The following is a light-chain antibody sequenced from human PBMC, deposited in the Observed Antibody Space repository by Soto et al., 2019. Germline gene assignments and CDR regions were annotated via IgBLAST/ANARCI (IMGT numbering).Light chain of an antibody. Sequence: DIQITQSRSSLSASVGDRVTIACRSSHDVSRNLNWLQQKRGEAPKLLIYAASNLERGVPSRFSGSGSATDFILTTSSLQPADVATYYCQQYSSMLSFGGGT. CDR3: QQYSSMLS. J-gene: IGKJ4*01. CDR1: HDVSRN. CDR2: AAS. V-gene: IGKV1-33*01.